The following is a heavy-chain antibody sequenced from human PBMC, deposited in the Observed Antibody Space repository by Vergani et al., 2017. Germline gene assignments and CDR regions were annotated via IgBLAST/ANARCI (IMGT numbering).Heavy chain of an antibody. CDR3: ARDGKMSEPLPATATAYDY. D-gene: IGHD2-15*01. CDR2: ISSSSSYI. CDR1: GFTFSSYS. J-gene: IGHJ4*02. V-gene: IGHV3-21*01. Sequence: EVQLVESGGGLVKPGGSLRLSCAASGFTFSSYSMNWVRQAPGKGLEWVSSISSSSSYIYYADSVKGRFTISRDNAKNSLYLQMNSLRAEDTAVYYCARDGKMSEPLPATATAYDYWGQGTLVTVSS.